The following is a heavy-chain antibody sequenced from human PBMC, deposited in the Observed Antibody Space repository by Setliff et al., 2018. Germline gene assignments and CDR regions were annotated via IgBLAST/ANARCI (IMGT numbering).Heavy chain of an antibody. V-gene: IGHV3-7*03. J-gene: IGHJ5*02. CDR2: IKQDGSEK. Sequence: PGESLRLSCAASGFTFSSYWMSWVHQAPGKGLEWVANIKQDGSEKYYVDSVKGRFTISRDNAKNSLYLQMNSLRAEDTAVYYCARESIGRGHWFDPWGQGTLVTVSS. D-gene: IGHD1-26*01. CDR3: ARESIGRGHWFDP. CDR1: GFTFSSYW.